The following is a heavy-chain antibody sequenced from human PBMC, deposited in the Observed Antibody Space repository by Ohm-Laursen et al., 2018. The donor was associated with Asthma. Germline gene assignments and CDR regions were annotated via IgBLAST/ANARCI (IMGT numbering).Heavy chain of an antibody. CDR3: ARIRNDYDDYEFDY. Sequence: TLSLTCTVSGGSISSGGYYWSWIRQHPGKGLEWIGYIYYSGSTYYNPSLKSRVTISVDTSKNQFSLKLSSVTAADTAVYYCARIRNDYDDYEFDYWGQGTLVTVSS. J-gene: IGHJ4*02. D-gene: IGHD4-17*01. CDR2: IYYSGST. V-gene: IGHV4-31*03. CDR1: GGSISSGGYY.